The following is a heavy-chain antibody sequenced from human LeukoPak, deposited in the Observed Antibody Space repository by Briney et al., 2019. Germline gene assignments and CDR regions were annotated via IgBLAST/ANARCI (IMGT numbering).Heavy chain of an antibody. D-gene: IGHD3-16*01. J-gene: IGHJ4*02. CDR3: GRSHVWGRDYDY. Sequence: PGGSLRLSCTASGFTFSTYWMSWVRQAPGKGLEWVANIKQDGSERYYVDSVRGRFTISRDNAKNSLYLQMDSLRAEDTAVYYCGRSHVWGRDYDYWGQGTLVTVSS. V-gene: IGHV3-7*01. CDR1: GFTFSTYW. CDR2: IKQDGSER.